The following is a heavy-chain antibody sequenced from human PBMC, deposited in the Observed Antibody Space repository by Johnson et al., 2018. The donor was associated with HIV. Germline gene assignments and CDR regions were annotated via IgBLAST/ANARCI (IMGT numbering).Heavy chain of an antibody. J-gene: IGHJ3*01. CDR1: GFTFSSYG. CDR2: IRYDGSDK. D-gene: IGHD1-26*01. Sequence: VQLVESGGGVVQPGGSLRLSCAGSGFTFSSYGMHWVRQAPGKGLEWVSFIRYDGSDKHYADSVKGRFTISRDNSKNTVYLETNSLRPEDTAVYYCAGLGGSHDAFDVWGQGTMVTVSS. V-gene: IGHV3-30*02. CDR3: AGLGGSHDAFDV.